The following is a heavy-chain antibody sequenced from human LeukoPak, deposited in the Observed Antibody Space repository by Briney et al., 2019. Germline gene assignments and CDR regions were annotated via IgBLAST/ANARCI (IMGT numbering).Heavy chain of an antibody. CDR2: IRGTGGTT. CDR3: WKDPNGDYVGAFDF. J-gene: IGHJ3*01. Sequence: GGSLRLSCAASGFTFSDYALIWVRQAPGKGLEWISAIRGTGGTTYYADSVKGRCTISRDNSRNTVYLQMNSLRADDTALYFCWKDPNGDYVGAFDFWGPGTMVTVSS. V-gene: IGHV3-23*01. CDR1: GFTFSDYA. D-gene: IGHD4-17*01.